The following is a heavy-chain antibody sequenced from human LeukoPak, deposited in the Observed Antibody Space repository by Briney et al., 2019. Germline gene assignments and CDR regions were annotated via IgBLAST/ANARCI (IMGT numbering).Heavy chain of an antibody. Sequence: GGSLRLSCAASGFTVSSNYMSWVRQAPGKGLEWVSVIYSGGSTYYADSVKGRFTISRDNSKNTLYLQMNSLRAEDTAVYYCAKRYYDFWSGYYHHSDYWGQGTLVTVSS. CDR1: GFTVSSNY. CDR2: IYSGGST. J-gene: IGHJ4*02. CDR3: AKRYYDFWSGYYHHSDY. D-gene: IGHD3-3*01. V-gene: IGHV3-53*01.